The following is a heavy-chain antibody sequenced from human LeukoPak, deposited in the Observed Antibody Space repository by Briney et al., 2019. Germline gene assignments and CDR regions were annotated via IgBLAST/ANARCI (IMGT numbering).Heavy chain of an antibody. V-gene: IGHV4-39*07. D-gene: IGHD3-10*01. CDR3: ASRRGHFDY. Sequence: PSETLSLTCTVSGGSISSSSYYWGWIRQPPGKGLEWIGEINHSGSTNYNPSLKSRVTISVDTSKNQFSLKLSSVTAADTAVYYCASRRGHFDYWGQGTLVTVSS. J-gene: IGHJ4*02. CDR2: INHSGST. CDR1: GGSISSSSYY.